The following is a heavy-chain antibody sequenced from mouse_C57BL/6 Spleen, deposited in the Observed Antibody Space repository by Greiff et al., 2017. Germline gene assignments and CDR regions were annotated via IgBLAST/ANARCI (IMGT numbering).Heavy chain of an antibody. CDR3: ARDYSDYFDY. CDR1: GYSITSGYY. Sequence: DVHLVESGPGLVKPSQSLSLTCSVTGYSITSGYYWNWIRQFPGNKLEWMGYISYDGSNNYNPSLKNRISITRDTSKNQFFLKLNSVTTEDTATYYCARDYSDYFDYWGQGTTLTVSS. D-gene: IGHD1-1*01. J-gene: IGHJ2*01. V-gene: IGHV3-6*01. CDR2: ISYDGSN.